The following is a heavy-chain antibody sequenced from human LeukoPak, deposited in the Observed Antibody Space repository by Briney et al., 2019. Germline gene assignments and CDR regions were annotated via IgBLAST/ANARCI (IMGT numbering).Heavy chain of an antibody. J-gene: IGHJ5*02. Sequence: GGTLRLSCAASGFTFSSYGMSWVRQAPGKGLEWVSAISGSGGSTYYADSVKGRFTISRDNSKNTLYLQMNSLRAEDTAVYYCAKLFRYSGSYHDPWGQGTLVTVSS. CDR2: ISGSGGST. D-gene: IGHD1-26*01. CDR1: GFTFSSYG. V-gene: IGHV3-23*01. CDR3: AKLFRYSGSYHDP.